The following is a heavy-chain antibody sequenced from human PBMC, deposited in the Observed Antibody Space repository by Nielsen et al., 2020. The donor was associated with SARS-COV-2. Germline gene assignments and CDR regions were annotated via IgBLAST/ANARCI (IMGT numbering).Heavy chain of an antibody. V-gene: IGHV3-30*03. D-gene: IGHD5-18*01. CDR2: ISYDGSNK. CDR1: GFTFSSYG. J-gene: IGHJ4*02. CDR3: ARVYQWIQLWYLDY. Sequence: GESLKISCAASGFTFSSYGMHWVRQAPGKGLEWVAVISYDGSNKYYADSVKGRFTISRDNSKNTLYLQMNSLRAEDTAVYYCARVYQWIQLWYLDYWGQGTLVTVSS.